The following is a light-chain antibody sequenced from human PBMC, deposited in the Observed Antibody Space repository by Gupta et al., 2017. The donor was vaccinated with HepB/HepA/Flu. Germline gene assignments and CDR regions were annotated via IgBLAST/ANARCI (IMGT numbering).Light chain of an antibody. V-gene: IGKV2-28*01. CDR3: MQSLQTPLT. CDR1: QSLLHSNGYNY. Sequence: DIVMTQSPLSLPVTPGERASNSCRSSQSLLHSNGYNYLDWYLQKPGQSPQLLIYLGSNRASGVPDMFSGSGSGTYFTLNISRVDAEDVGVYYCMQSLQTPLTFGGGTKVEIK. CDR2: LGS. J-gene: IGKJ4*01.